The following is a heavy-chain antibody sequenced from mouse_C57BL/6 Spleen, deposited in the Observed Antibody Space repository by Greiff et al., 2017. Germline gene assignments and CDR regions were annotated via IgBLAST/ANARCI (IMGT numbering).Heavy chain of an antibody. CDR2: IYPSDSET. J-gene: IGHJ1*03. CDR3: ASSVDWYFDV. Sequence: QVQLQQSGAELVRPGSSVKLSCKASGYTFTSYWMHWVKQRPIQGLEWIGNIYPSDSETHYNQKFKDKATLTVDKSSSTAYMQLSSLTSEDSAVYYCASSVDWYFDVWGTGTTVTVSS. CDR1: GYTFTSYW. V-gene: IGHV1-52*01.